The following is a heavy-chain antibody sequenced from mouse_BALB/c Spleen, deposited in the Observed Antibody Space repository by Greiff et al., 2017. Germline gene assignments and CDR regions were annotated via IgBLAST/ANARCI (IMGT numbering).Heavy chain of an antibody. CDR2: ISSGSSTI. CDR1: GFTFSSFG. J-gene: IGHJ4*01. CDR3: GAMITTGAMDY. Sequence: EVQLVESGGGLVQPGGSRKLSCAASGFTFSSFGMHWVRQAPEKGLEWVAYISSGSSTIYYADTVKGRFIISRDTPKNTLFLQMTSLRSEDTAMYYCGAMITTGAMDYWGQGTSVTVSS. V-gene: IGHV5-17*02. D-gene: IGHD2-4*01.